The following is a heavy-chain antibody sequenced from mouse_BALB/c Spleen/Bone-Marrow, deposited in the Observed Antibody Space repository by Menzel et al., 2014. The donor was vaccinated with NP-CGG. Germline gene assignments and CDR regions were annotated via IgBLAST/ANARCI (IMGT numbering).Heavy chain of an antibody. Sequence: EVQLQQSGAELVKPGASVKLSCTASGFNIKDTYMHWVKQRPEQGLEWIGRIDPANGNTKYDPKFQGKATITADTSSNTAYLQLSSLTSEDTAVYYCARWEYYAMDYWGQGTSVTVSA. J-gene: IGHJ4*01. CDR1: GFNIKDTY. D-gene: IGHD4-1*01. CDR2: IDPANGNT. CDR3: ARWEYYAMDY. V-gene: IGHV14-3*02.